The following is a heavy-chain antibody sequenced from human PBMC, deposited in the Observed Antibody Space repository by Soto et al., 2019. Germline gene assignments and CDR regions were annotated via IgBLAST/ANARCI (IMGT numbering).Heavy chain of an antibody. D-gene: IGHD5-18*01. CDR3: ARPLYSYGPIDV. CDR2: IYYSGST. CDR1: GGSGSSGSYF. V-gene: IGHV4-61*01. J-gene: IGHJ6*02. Sequence: QVQLQESGPGLVKPSETLSLTCTVSGGSGSSGSYFWSWIRQPPGKGLEWIGYIYYSGSTNYNTSLKSRVTIAVDTSKNQFSLKLSSVTAADTAVYYCARPLYSYGPIDVWGLVTTVTVSS.